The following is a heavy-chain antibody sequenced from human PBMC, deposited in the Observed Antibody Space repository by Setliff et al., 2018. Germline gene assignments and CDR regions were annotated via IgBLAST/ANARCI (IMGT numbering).Heavy chain of an antibody. J-gene: IGHJ6*03. CDR3: AREQWLDPPGYYYMDV. Sequence: PSETLSLTCTVSGGSISSYYWSWIRQPAGKGLEWIGHIYIGGSANYNPSLKSRVTMSIGTSENQFSLKLNSVTAADMAVYYCAREQWLDPPGYYYMDVWAKGTTVTVSS. CDR1: GGSISSYY. V-gene: IGHV4-4*07. D-gene: IGHD6-19*01. CDR2: IYIGGSA.